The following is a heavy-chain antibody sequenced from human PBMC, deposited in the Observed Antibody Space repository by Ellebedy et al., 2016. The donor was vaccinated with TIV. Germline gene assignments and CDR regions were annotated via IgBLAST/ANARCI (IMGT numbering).Heavy chain of an antibody. V-gene: IGHV1-18*01. CDR1: GYTFTSYG. D-gene: IGHD3-22*01. J-gene: IGHJ4*02. CDR3: AREEYYYDSSGSGPFDY. CDR2: ISAYNGNT. Sequence: AASVKVSCKASGYTFTSYGISWVRQASGQGLEWMGWISAYNGNTNYAQKLQGRVTMTTDTSTSTAYMELRSLRSDDTAVYYCAREEYYYDSSGSGPFDYWGQGTLVTVSS.